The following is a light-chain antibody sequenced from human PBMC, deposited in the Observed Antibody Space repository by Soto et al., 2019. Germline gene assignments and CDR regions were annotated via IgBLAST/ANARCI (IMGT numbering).Light chain of an antibody. CDR2: TND. V-gene: IGLV1-44*01. CDR1: NSNIGNNP. Sequence: QSVLTQPPSASGTPGQGVTISCSGSNSNIGNNPVNWYHQLPGTAPKLLIYTNDQRPSGVPDRFSGSKSGTSGSLAISGLQSEDEADYYCAAWDDSLKALVFGGGTKLTVL. CDR3: AAWDDSLKALV. J-gene: IGLJ2*01.